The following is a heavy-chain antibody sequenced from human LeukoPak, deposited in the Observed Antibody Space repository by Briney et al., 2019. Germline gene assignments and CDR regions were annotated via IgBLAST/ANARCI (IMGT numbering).Heavy chain of an antibody. V-gene: IGHV3-23*01. D-gene: IGHD1-26*01. CDR1: GFIFSIYA. CDR2: ISGRGDST. Sequence: GRSLRLSCAASGFIFSIYAMTWVRQAPGKGLEWVSAISGRGDSTYYADSVKGRFTISRDNSKNTLYLHMNNLRAEDTAVYYCANDLTGRSDYFAMEVWGPGTTVTVSS. J-gene: IGHJ6*02. CDR3: ANDLTGRSDYFAMEV.